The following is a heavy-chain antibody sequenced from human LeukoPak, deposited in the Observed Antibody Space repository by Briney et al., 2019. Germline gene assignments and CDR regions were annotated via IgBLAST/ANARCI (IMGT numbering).Heavy chain of an antibody. CDR2: ISGSGGST. J-gene: IGHJ6*02. D-gene: IGHD2-2*01. CDR1: GFTFSSYA. Sequence: PGGSLRLSCAASGFTFSSYAMSWVRQAPGKGLEWVSAISGSGGSTYYADSVKGRFTISRDNSKNTLYLQMNSLRAEDTAVYYCARDYCSSTSCYQDYYGMDVWGQGTTVTVSS. CDR3: ARDYCSSTSCYQDYYGMDV. V-gene: IGHV3-23*01.